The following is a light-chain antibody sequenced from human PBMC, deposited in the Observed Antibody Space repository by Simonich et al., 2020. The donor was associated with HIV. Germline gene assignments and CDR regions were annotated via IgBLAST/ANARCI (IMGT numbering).Light chain of an antibody. CDR2: TAS. CDR3: QHYNSFPVT. J-gene: IGKJ5*01. V-gene: IGKV1-5*03. CDR1: KDISNF. Sequence: IQMTQSPSSLSASVGDRVTVTCQASKDISNFLHWYQQNPGKAPKLLIYTASSLESGVPSRFSGSGSGTEFTLTISSLQPDDFATYYCQHYNSFPVTFGQGTRLEIK.